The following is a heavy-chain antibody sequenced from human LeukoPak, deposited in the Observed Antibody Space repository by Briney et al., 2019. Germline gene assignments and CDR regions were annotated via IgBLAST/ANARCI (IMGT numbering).Heavy chain of an antibody. CDR2: INSDGSST. D-gene: IGHD3-22*01. V-gene: IGHV3-74*03. J-gene: IGHJ4*02. Sequence: GGSLRLSCAASGFTFSSYWMHWVRQAPGKGLVWVSRINSDGSSTTYADSVKGRFTISRDNSKNTLYLQMNSLRAEDTAVYYCAKDPYYYDSSGYYHDYWGQGTLVTVSS. CDR3: AKDPYYYDSSGYYHDY. CDR1: GFTFSSYW.